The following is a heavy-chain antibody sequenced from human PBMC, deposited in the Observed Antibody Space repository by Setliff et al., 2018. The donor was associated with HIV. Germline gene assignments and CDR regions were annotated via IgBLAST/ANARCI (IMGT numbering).Heavy chain of an antibody. CDR1: GYTFTSYG. D-gene: IGHD3-3*02. CDR2: MNPNNGNT. V-gene: IGHV1-8*02. J-gene: IGHJ5*02. Sequence: GASVKVSCKASGYTFTSYGIDWVRQATGQGLEWMGWMNPNNGNTGYAEKFQGRVTMTRDTSISTAYMELSSLRSDDTAVYYCARGTAPRPASVLEFLEWLFPNWFDPWGQGTLVTVSS. CDR3: ARGTAPRPASVLEFLEWLFPNWFDP.